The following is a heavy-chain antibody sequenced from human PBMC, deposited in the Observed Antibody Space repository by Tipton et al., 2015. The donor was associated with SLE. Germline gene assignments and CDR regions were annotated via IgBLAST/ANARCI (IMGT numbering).Heavy chain of an antibody. CDR1: GGSFSGYY. V-gene: IGHV4-34*01. D-gene: IGHD3-3*01. CDR3: ARGFGVDGWYDYYYYMDV. J-gene: IGHJ6*03. CDR2: INHSGST. Sequence: TLSLTCAVYGGSFSGYYWTWIRQPPGKGLQWIGEINHSGSTNYNPSLKSRVIISVDTSKNQFSLKLSSVTAADTAVYYCARGFGVDGWYDYYYYMDVWGKGTTVTVSS.